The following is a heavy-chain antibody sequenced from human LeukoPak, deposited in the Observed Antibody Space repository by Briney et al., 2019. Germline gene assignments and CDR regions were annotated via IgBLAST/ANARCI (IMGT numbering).Heavy chain of an antibody. Sequence: GGSLRLSCAASGFTFSGHWMGWVRQAPGKGLGWVANINQGGSDKYYVDSVKGRFTISRDNANNLLYLQMNSLRGEDTAVYYCTRDRSRAEDDWGQGTLVTVSS. D-gene: IGHD1-14*01. CDR3: TRDRSRAEDD. J-gene: IGHJ4*02. CDR1: GFTFSGHW. V-gene: IGHV3-7*01. CDR2: INQGGSDK.